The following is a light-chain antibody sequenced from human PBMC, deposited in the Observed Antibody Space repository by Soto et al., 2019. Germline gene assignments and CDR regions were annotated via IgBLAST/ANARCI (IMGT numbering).Light chain of an antibody. V-gene: IGLV2-8*01. CDR1: SNDVGGAYY. CDR2: EVS. Sequence: QSALTQPPSASGSPGQSITISCTGTSNDVGGAYYVSWYQQHPGKAPKLIIYEVSKRPPGVPDRFSGSKFGNTASLTVSGLQAEDEVDYDCSANAGMNILVFCGGT. CDR3: SANAGMNILV. J-gene: IGLJ3*02.